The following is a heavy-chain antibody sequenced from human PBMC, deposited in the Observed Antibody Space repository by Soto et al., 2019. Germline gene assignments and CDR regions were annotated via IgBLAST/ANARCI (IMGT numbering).Heavy chain of an antibody. CDR3: AREIVGYSSGWPFSLAY. V-gene: IGHV3-21*01. CDR1: GLTFSSYS. D-gene: IGHD6-19*01. Sequence: PGGSLRLSCVASGLTFSSYSMNWVRQAPGKGLEWVSSISSSSSYLYDADSVRGRFTISRDNAKNSLYLQMNSLRAKDTAVYYCAREIVGYSSGWPFSLAYRGQGTLVTVSS. J-gene: IGHJ4*02. CDR2: ISSSSSYL.